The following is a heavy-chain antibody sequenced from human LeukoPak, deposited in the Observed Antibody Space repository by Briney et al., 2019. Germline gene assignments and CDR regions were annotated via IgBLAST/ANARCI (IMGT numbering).Heavy chain of an antibody. J-gene: IGHJ6*02. CDR3: TRTYGDYASFENV. CDR1: GFTFSGSA. V-gene: IGHV3-73*01. CDR2: IRSKANSYAT. D-gene: IGHD4-17*01. Sequence: GGSLRLSCAASGFTFSGSAMHWVRQASGKGLEWVGRIRSKANSYATTYAASVEGRFTISRDDSKNTAYLQMNSLKTEDTAVYYCTRTYGDYASFENVWGQGTTVTVSS.